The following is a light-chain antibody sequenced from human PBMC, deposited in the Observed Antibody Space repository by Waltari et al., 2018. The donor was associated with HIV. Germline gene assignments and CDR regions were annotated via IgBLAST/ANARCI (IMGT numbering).Light chain of an antibody. V-gene: IGKV3-15*01. J-gene: IGKJ4*01. CDR1: QSVGGD. CDR2: GAT. CDR3: QQYNHWPRT. Sequence: DTVLTQSPDIMSVSQGERPTLSCRPSQSVGGDVAWYQAQPGQAPRLLIYGATSRATGLPARFSASGSGTEFILTISSLQSEDFAVYFCQQYNHWPRTFGGGTKVEIK.